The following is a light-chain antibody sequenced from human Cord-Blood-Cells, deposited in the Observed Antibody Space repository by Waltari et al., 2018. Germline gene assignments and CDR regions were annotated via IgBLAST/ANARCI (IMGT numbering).Light chain of an antibody. CDR3: QQRSNWPWT. J-gene: IGKJ1*01. Sequence: IVLPQSPPTLYWSPGKRCSLSCRDSQGVSSYLAWYQQKPGQAPRLLIYDASNRATGIPARFSGSGSGTDFTLTISSLEPEDFAVYYCQQRSNWPWTFGQGTKVEIK. V-gene: IGKV3-11*01. CDR2: DAS. CDR1: QGVSSY.